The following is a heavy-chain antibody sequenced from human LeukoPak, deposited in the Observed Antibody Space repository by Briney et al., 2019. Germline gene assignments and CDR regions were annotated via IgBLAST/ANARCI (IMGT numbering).Heavy chain of an antibody. D-gene: IGHD3-22*01. V-gene: IGHV3-48*01. CDR1: GFTFSSYG. CDR3: ARAALGGYYDSSGYDY. J-gene: IGHJ4*02. CDR2: ISGSGSTM. Sequence: GGSLRLSRAASGFTFSSYGMNWVRQAPGKGLEWVSYISGSGSTMYYAGSLRGRFTISRDNAEKSLYLQMNSLRAEDTAVYYCARAALGGYYDSSGYDYWGQGTLVTVSS.